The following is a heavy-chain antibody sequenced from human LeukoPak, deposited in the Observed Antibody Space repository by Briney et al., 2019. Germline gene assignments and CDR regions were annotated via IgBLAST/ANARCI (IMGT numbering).Heavy chain of an antibody. V-gene: IGHV3-74*01. J-gene: IGHJ4*02. D-gene: IGHD2-2*01. CDR3: AREVRDIVVVPAANCLDY. CDR2: INSDGINT. Sequence: GGSLRLSCAASGFTFSNYWMHWVRQAPGKGLVWVSRINSDGINTSYADSVKGRFTISRDNAKNTLNLQMNSLRAEDTAVYYCAREVRDIVVVPAANCLDYWGQGTLVTVSS. CDR1: GFTFSNYW.